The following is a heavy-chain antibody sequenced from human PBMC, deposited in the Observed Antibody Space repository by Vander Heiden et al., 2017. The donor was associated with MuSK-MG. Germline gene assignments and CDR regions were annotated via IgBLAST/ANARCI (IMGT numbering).Heavy chain of an antibody. CDR3: ARPQWAAASNDAFDI. D-gene: IGHD6-13*01. CDR1: GYSFTSYW. J-gene: IGHJ3*02. V-gene: IGHV5-51*01. CDR2: IYPGDSDT. Sequence: EVQLVQSGAEVKKPGKSLKISCKGSGYSFTSYWIGWVRQMPGKGLEWMGIIYPGDSDTRYSPSFQGQVTISADKSISTAYLQWSSLKASDTAMYYCARPQWAAASNDAFDIWGQGTMVTVSS.